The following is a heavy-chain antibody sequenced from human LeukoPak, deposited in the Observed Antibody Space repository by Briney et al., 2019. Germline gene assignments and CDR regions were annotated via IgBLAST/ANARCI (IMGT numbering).Heavy chain of an antibody. D-gene: IGHD3-3*01. J-gene: IGHJ4*02. CDR3: TRAPGRFWLLDY. CDR1: GGSISSYY. Sequence: SETLSLTCIISGGSISSYYCAWIRLSVGKGLEWIGRIHTSGSTDYNPSLKSRVTMSLDTSKNQFSLNLISVTAADTAVYYCTRAPGRFWLLDYWGQGSLVTVSS. V-gene: IGHV4-4*07. CDR2: IHTSGST.